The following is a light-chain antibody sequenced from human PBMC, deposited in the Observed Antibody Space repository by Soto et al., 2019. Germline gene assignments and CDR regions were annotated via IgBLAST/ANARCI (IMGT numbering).Light chain of an antibody. CDR2: AAS. J-gene: IGKJ4*01. CDR1: QAISNY. V-gene: IGKV1-17*03. Sequence: DIQMTQSPSVMSASVGDTVTITCRASQAISNYVAWFQQKPGKVPKSLIYAASKLQGGVPSRFSGSGSGTEFTLTLSSLQPEDFATYYCLQHNSYPVSFGGGTKVEIK. CDR3: LQHNSYPVS.